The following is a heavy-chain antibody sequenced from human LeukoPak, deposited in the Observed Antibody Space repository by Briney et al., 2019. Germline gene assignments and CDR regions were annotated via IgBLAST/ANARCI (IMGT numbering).Heavy chain of an antibody. J-gene: IGHJ4*02. V-gene: IGHV1-8*01. D-gene: IGHD3-9*01. CDR3: ARVTYYEILTGYYKGGDFDY. CDR2: MNPKSGNT. Sequence: ASVKVSCKASGFTFTSYDINWVRQATGQGLEGMGWMNPKSGNTDYAQKFQGRVTMTRDTSTSTAYMELSSLRSEDTAVYYCARVTYYEILTGYYKGGDFDYWGQGTLVTVSS. CDR1: GFTFTSYD.